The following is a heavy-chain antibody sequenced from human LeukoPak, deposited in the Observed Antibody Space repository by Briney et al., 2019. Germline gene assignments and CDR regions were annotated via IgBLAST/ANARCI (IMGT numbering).Heavy chain of an antibody. CDR3: APIVVVVAATRGLFDY. Sequence: PGGSLRLSCAASGFTFSSYSMNWVRQAPGKGLEWVSSISSSSSYIYYADSVKGRFTISRDNAKNSLYLQMNSLRAEDTAVYYCAPIVVVVAATRGLFDYWGQGTLVTVSS. CDR1: GFTFSSYS. J-gene: IGHJ4*02. V-gene: IGHV3-21*01. CDR2: ISSSSSYI. D-gene: IGHD2-15*01.